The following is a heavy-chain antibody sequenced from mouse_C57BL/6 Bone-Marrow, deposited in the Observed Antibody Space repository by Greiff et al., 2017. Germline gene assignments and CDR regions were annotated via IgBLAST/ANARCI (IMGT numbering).Heavy chain of an antibody. CDR1: GYTFTSYG. V-gene: IGHV1-81*01. D-gene: IGHD2-3*01. Sequence: VKLSCKASGYTFTSYGISWVKQRTGQGLEWIGEIYPRSGNTYYNEKFKGKATLTADKSSSTAYMELRSLTSEDSAVYFCAREKNYDGFDYWGQGTTLTVSS. CDR2: IYPRSGNT. J-gene: IGHJ2*01. CDR3: AREKNYDGFDY.